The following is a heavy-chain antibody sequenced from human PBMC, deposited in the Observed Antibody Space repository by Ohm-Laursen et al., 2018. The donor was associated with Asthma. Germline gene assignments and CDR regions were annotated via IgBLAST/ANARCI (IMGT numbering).Heavy chain of an antibody. V-gene: IGHV3-7*01. CDR1: GFTFGDYW. CDR2: IKHDGSEK. CDR3: ARTFHFWSPYHAEHYQL. D-gene: IGHD3-3*01. J-gene: IGHJ1*01. Sequence: LRLSCAASGFTFGDYWMSWVRQVPGQGLEWVANIKHDGSEKNHVDSLKGRFTISRDNAKNLLFLQMNSLRAEDTAVYYCARTFHFWSPYHAEHYQLWGQGTLVTVSS.